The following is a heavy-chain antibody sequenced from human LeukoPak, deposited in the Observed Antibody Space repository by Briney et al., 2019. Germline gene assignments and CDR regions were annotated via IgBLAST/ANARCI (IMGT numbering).Heavy chain of an antibody. V-gene: IGHV1-69*13. CDR2: IIPIFGTA. J-gene: IGHJ5*02. CDR1: GGTFSSYA. Sequence: SVKVSCKASGGTFSSYAISWVRQAPGQGLEWMGGIIPIFGTANYAQKFQGRVTITADESTSTAYMELSSLRSEDTAVYYCARDDIAVVPAALRKFDPWGQGTLVTVSS. CDR3: ARDDIAVVPAALRKFDP. D-gene: IGHD2-2*01.